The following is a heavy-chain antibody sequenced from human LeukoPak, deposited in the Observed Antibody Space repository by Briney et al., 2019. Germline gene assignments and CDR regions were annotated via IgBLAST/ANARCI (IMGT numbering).Heavy chain of an antibody. CDR2: MNQDGNAQ. J-gene: IGHJ4*02. D-gene: IGHD4-17*01. Sequence: GGSLRLSCAASGFTFSIYRMSWVRHAPGKGLERVANMNQDGNAQYSVDSVKGRFTISRDNAKNSLYLQMNSLEAGGTAVYYCARVNPDYGDNHFDYWGQGTLVTVSS. CDR3: ARVNPDYGDNHFDY. CDR1: GFTFSIYR. V-gene: IGHV3-7*01.